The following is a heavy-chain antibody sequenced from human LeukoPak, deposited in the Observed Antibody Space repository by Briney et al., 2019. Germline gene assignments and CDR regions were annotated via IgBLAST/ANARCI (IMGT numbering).Heavy chain of an antibody. J-gene: IGHJ4*02. V-gene: IGHV3-74*01. Sequence: GGSLRLSCAASGFTFSTYWMHWVCQAPGKGLVWVSRINSDGSSISYADPVKGRFTISRDNAKNTVYLQMNSLRVEDTAVYYCARGYDYWGQGTLVTVSS. D-gene: IGHD5-18*01. CDR3: ARGYDY. CDR2: INSDGSSI. CDR1: GFTFSTYW.